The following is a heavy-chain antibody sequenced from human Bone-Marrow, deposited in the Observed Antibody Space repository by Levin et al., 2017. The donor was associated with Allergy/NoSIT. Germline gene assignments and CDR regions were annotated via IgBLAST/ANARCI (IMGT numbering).Heavy chain of an antibody. CDR1: GFTFSSYA. D-gene: IGHD3-9*01. CDR2: ISYDGSNK. J-gene: IGHJ6*02. Sequence: GESLKISCAASGFTFSSYAMHWVRQAPGKGLEWVAIISYDGSNKYYAGSVKGRFTISRDNSRNTVSLEINSLRNEDTALYYCAKALNEIRYFEWLLDFYGMDVWGQGTTVTVSS. V-gene: IGHV3-30*18. CDR3: AKALNEIRYFEWLLDFYGMDV.